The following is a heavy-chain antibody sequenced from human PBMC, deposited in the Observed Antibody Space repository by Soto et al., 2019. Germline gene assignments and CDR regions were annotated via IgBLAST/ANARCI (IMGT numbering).Heavy chain of an antibody. J-gene: IGHJ6*02. Sequence: QVQVVQSGVEVRKPGSSVKVSCKASGDTFKNCVISWVRQAPGQGLEWMGGIIPLFGTTDFAQRFQGRLTITTDESTTTAYMDLSRLRSEDTVRYYCAAELGFWKLSAAWGQGTTVIVSS. CDR2: IIPLFGTT. V-gene: IGHV1-69*01. CDR1: GDTFKNCV. CDR3: AAELGFWKLSAA. D-gene: IGHD7-27*01.